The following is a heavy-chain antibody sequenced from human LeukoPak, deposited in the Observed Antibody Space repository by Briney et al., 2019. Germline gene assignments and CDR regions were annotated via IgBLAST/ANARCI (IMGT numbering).Heavy chain of an antibody. CDR1: GGSISSGSYY. CDR2: IYTSGST. Sequence: SETLSLTCTVSGGSISSGSYYWSWIRQPAGKGLEWIGRIYTSGSTNYNPSLKSRVTISVDTSKNQFSLKLSSVTAADTAVYYCARGQTRTYYDFWSGYYSCGYFDLWGRGTLVTVSS. CDR3: ARGQTRTYYDFWSGYYSCGYFDL. J-gene: IGHJ2*01. V-gene: IGHV4-61*02. D-gene: IGHD3-3*01.